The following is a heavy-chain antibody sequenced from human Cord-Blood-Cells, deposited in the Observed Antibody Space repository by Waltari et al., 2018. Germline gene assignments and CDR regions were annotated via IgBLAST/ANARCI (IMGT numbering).Heavy chain of an antibody. CDR1: GGPLSSSKW. CDR3: ARVLTMVQGVSQNYYYYYGMDV. J-gene: IGHJ6*02. CDR2: IYHSGST. D-gene: IGHD3-10*01. Sequence: QVQLQESGPGLVMPSGTLSLTCAVSGGPLSSSKWWSWVRQPPGKGREWIGEIYHSGSTNYNPSLKSRVTISVDKSKNQFSLKLSSVTAADTAVYYCARVLTMVQGVSQNYYYYYGMDVWGQGTTVTVSS. V-gene: IGHV4-4*02.